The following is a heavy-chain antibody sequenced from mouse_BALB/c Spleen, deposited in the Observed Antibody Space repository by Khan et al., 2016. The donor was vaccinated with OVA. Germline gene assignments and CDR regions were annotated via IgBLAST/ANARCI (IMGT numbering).Heavy chain of an antibody. D-gene: IGHD2-3*01. CDR1: GYTFTNYG. CDR2: INTNTGEP. CDR3: ARSRWLLPAMDY. Sequence: QIQLVQSGPELKKPGETVKISCKASGYTFTNYGMNWVKQAPGKVLKWMGWINTNTGEPTYAEEFKGRFAFSLETSASTAYLQINNPKNEDTATYFCARSRWLLPAMDYWGQGTSVTVSA. V-gene: IGHV9-3*02. J-gene: IGHJ4*01.